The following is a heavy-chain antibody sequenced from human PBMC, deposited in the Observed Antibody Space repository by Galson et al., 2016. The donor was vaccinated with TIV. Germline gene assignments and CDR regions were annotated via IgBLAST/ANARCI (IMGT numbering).Heavy chain of an antibody. CDR1: GGNFNSYS. V-gene: IGHV1-69*08. J-gene: IGHJ3*02. CDR3: SREVAHVDSVMLNADAFDI. Sequence: SVKVSCKASGGNFNSYSIIWVRQAPGQGLEWMGRIIPMLGRANYALKFQGRVTITADKSTSTAYMDVSSLTSEDTAVYYCSREVAHVDSVMLNADAFDIWGQGTRVTVSS. D-gene: IGHD3-16*01. CDR2: IIPMLGRA.